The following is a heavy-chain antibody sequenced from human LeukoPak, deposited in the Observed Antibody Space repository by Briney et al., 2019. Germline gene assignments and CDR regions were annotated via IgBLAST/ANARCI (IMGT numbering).Heavy chain of an antibody. CDR1: GFTFSSYS. CDR3: AKDSWHSSGWYPFDY. J-gene: IGHJ4*02. Sequence: GGSLRLSCAGSGFTFSSYSMNGVGQAPGKGLEGVAAISGSLYSTYYAASVTGRFTISRDNSKTTLYLQMNSLRAEDTAVYYCAKDSWHSSGWYPFDYWGQGTLVTVSS. D-gene: IGHD6-19*01. CDR2: ISGSLYST. V-gene: IGHV3-23*01.